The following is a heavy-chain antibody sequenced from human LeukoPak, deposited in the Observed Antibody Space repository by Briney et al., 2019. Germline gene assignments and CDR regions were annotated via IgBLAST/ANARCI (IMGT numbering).Heavy chain of an antibody. CDR1: GVTVGDYA. J-gene: IGHJ4*02. CDR3: TRDDGYNPPFDY. Sequence: GESRRLSFTACGVTVGDYAMDGVRQAPGKGLEWVGFIRSKAYGGTTEYAASVKGRFTISRDDSKSIAYLQMNSLTTEDTVVYYCTRDDGYNPPFDYWGQGTLVTVSS. CDR2: IRSKAYGGTT. D-gene: IGHD5-24*01. V-gene: IGHV3-49*04.